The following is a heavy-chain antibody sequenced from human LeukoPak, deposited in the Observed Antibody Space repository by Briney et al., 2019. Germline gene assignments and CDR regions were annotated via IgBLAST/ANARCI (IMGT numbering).Heavy chain of an antibody. V-gene: IGHV1-18*01. Sequence: ASVKVSCKASGYTFTSYGISWVRQAPGQGLEWMGWISAYNGNTNYAQKLQGRVTMTTDTSTSTAYMELRSLRSDDTAVYYCARDHHYYGSGSYWDWFDPWGQGTLVTVSS. D-gene: IGHD3-10*01. CDR2: ISAYNGNT. CDR3: ARDHHYYGSGSYWDWFDP. CDR1: GYTFTSYG. J-gene: IGHJ5*02.